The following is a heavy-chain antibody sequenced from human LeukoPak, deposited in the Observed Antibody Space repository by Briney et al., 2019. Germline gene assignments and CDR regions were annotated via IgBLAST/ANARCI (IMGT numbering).Heavy chain of an antibody. Sequence: SETLSLTCAVYGGSFSGYYWSWIRQPPGKGLEWIGEINHSGSTNYNPSLKSRVTISVDTSKNQFSLKLSSVTAADTAVYYCATYYYDSSGYLSFDYWGQGTLVAVSS. J-gene: IGHJ4*02. CDR2: INHSGST. CDR1: GGSFSGYY. CDR3: ATYYYDSSGYLSFDY. V-gene: IGHV4-34*01. D-gene: IGHD3-22*01.